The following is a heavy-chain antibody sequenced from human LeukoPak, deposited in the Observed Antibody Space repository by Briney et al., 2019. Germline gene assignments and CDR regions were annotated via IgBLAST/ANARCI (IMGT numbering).Heavy chain of an antibody. CDR2: IKQDGTEK. D-gene: IGHD1-26*01. CDR3: ARRGAGGGIPLDY. J-gene: IGHJ4*02. CDR1: GFTFRSYT. Sequence: PGGSLRLSCAASGFTFRSYTMSWVRQTPGKGLEWVANIKQDGTEKYYVDSVKGRFTISRDNAKNSLYLQLNSLRAEDTAVYYCARRGAGGGIPLDYWGPGALVTVSS. V-gene: IGHV3-7*05.